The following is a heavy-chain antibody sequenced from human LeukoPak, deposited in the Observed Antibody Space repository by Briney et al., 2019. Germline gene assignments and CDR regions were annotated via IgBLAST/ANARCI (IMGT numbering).Heavy chain of an antibody. D-gene: IGHD4-17*01. J-gene: IGHJ4*02. CDR1: GFTFSRYE. CDR3: AREGSDYGELNFVY. CDR2: ISHDSVTI. V-gene: IGHV3-48*03. Sequence: GGSLRLSCTASGFTFSRYEMNWVRQAPGKGLEWDSYISHDSVTIHYVDSVKGRFTISRDNAKSSLFLQMNSLRAEDTAVYYCAREGSDYGELNFVYWGQGTLVTVSS.